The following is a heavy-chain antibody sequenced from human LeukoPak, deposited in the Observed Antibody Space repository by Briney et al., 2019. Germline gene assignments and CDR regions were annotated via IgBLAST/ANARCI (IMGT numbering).Heavy chain of an antibody. J-gene: IGHJ4*02. D-gene: IGHD3-10*01. CDR1: GFTFSSYA. V-gene: IGHV3-23*01. CDR2: ISGSGGST. CDR3: AKEARSGPGVFDY. Sequence: AGGSLRLSCAASGFTFSSYAMSWVRQAPVKVLEWVSAISGSGGSTYYADSVKGRFTISRDNSKNTLYLQMNSLRAEDTAVYYCAKEARSGPGVFDYWGQGTLVTVSS.